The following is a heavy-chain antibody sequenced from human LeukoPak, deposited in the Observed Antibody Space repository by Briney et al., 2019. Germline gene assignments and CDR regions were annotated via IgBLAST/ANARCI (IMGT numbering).Heavy chain of an antibody. V-gene: IGHV4-39*01. D-gene: IGHD3-22*01. CDR1: GGSISSSSYY. CDR3: ARHSSDYYDTSGGAFDI. CDR2: IYYSGST. Sequence: SETLSLTCTVSGGSISSSSYYWGWIRQPPGKGLEWIASIYYSGSTYYNPSLKSRVTISVDTSKNQFSLKLSSVTAADTAVYYCARHSSDYYDTSGGAFDIWGQGTMVTVSS. J-gene: IGHJ3*02.